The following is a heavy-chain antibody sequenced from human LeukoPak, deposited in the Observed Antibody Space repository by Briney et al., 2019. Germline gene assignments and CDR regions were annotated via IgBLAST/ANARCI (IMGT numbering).Heavy chain of an antibody. J-gene: IGHJ6*02. Sequence: GGSLRLSCAASGFTFSNYAMSWVRQAPGKGLEWVGRIKSKIDGGTTDYAAPVKGRFTISRDNSKNTLYLQMNSLRAEDTAVYYCARVRKSRGYYYYGMDVWGQGTTVTVSS. CDR3: ARVRKSRGYYYYGMDV. CDR2: IKSKIDGGTT. D-gene: IGHD3-10*01. V-gene: IGHV3-15*01. CDR1: GFTFSNYA.